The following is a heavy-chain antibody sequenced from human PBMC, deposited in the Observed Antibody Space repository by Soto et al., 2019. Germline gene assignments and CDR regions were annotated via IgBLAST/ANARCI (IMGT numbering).Heavy chain of an antibody. CDR2: ISAYNGNT. Sequence: ASVKVSCKASGYTFTSYGISWVRQAPGQGLEWMGWISAYNGNTNYAQKLQGRVTMTTDTSTSTAYMELRSLRSDGTAVYYCARETSIKPVEAYYDSSGYYPPATYFDYWGQGTLVTVSS. J-gene: IGHJ4*02. D-gene: IGHD3-22*01. CDR1: GYTFTSYG. CDR3: ARETSIKPVEAYYDSSGYYPPATYFDY. V-gene: IGHV1-18*01.